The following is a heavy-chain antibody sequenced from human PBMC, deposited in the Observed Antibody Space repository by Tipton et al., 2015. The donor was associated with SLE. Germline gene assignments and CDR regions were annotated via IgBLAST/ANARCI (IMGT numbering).Heavy chain of an antibody. V-gene: IGHV4-34*01. CDR2: INHSGST. D-gene: IGHD4-17*01. J-gene: IGHJ6*02. CDR1: GFTFSSYA. CDR3: ARVNTVTTDYYYGMDV. Sequence: LRLSCAASGFTFSSYAMSWIRQPPGKGLEWIGEINHSGSTNYNPSLKSRVTISVDTSKNQFSLKLSSVTAADTAVYYCARVNTVTTDYYYGMDVWGQGTTVTVSS.